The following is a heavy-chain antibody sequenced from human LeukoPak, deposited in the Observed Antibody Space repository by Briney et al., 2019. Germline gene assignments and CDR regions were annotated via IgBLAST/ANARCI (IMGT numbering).Heavy chain of an antibody. Sequence: GGSLRLSCAASGFTFNNYWMHWVRQAPGKGLMWVSRINSDGSSTGYADSVRGRFTISRDTAKNTLYLQMNSVRVEDTAMYYCAREEYSVRRGARLDHWGQGTLVIVSS. J-gene: IGHJ4*02. CDR1: GFTFNNYW. CDR3: AREEYSVRRGARLDH. D-gene: IGHD4-11*01. V-gene: IGHV3-74*01. CDR2: INSDGSST.